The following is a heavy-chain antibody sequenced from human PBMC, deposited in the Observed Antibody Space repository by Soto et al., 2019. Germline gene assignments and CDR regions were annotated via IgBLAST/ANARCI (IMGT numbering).Heavy chain of an antibody. Sequence: QVQLVQSGAEMKKPGSSVKVSCKAAGGTFSRYTINWVRQAPGQGLEWMGKIIPIFDKTHYAPKFQGRVTITADKAKKTSYMELNSLTSEDTADYYGGRDYNWSDRDYYYAMDVWGQGTTVTVSS. D-gene: IGHD1-1*01. V-gene: IGHV1-69*08. CDR1: GGTFSRYT. J-gene: IGHJ6*02. CDR3: GRDYNWSDRDYYYAMDV. CDR2: IIPIFDKT.